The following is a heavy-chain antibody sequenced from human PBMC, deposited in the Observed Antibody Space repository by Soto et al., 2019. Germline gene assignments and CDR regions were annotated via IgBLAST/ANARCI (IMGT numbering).Heavy chain of an antibody. V-gene: IGHV5-51*01. CDR2: IYPGDSDT. CDR3: DRPGPYSGTYTRSFVP. Sequence: DSLKISCKASGYSFSDYWIGWVRQMPGRGLEWMGIIYPGDSDTRYSASFQGQVTISADKSISTTFLQWSSLKASDTAMYYCDRPGPYSGTYTRSFVPGGHGTLVPGSS. J-gene: IGHJ5*02. CDR1: GYSFSDYW. D-gene: IGHD2-21*01.